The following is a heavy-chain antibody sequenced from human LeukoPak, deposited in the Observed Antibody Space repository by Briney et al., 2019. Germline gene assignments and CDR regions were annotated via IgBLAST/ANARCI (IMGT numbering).Heavy chain of an antibody. CDR3: AKDESSGSDFDY. Sequence: GGSLRLSCAASGFTFSSYSMNWVRQAPGKGLEWVSAISGSGGSTYYADSVKGRFTISRDNSKNTLYLQMNSLRAEDTAVYYCAKDESSGSDFDYWGQGTLVTVSS. CDR1: GFTFSSYS. V-gene: IGHV3-23*01. J-gene: IGHJ4*02. D-gene: IGHD6-19*01. CDR2: ISGSGGST.